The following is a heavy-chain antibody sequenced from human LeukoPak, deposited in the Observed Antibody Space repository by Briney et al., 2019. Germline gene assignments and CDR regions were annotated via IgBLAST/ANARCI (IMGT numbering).Heavy chain of an antibody. Sequence: SEALSLTCTVSGGSISPYYWSWIRQPPGKGLEWIGYIYYSGSTNYNPSLKSRITISVDTSKNQFSLKLSSVTAADTAVYYCARAFYPGYYSYMAVWGKGTTVTISS. D-gene: IGHD3-3*02. V-gene: IGHV4-59*01. CDR1: GGSISPYY. CDR2: IYYSGST. CDR3: ARAFYPGYYSYMAV. J-gene: IGHJ6*03.